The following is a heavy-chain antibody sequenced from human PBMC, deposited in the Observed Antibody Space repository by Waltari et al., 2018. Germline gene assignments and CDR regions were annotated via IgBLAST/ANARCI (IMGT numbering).Heavy chain of an antibody. J-gene: IGHJ4*02. D-gene: IGHD1-26*01. V-gene: IGHV4-38-2*01. Sequence: QVQLQESGPGLVKPSETLSLTCAVSGYSISSGYYWGWIRQPPGKGLEWIGSIYHSWSSYYNPSRKSRVTISVDTSKNQFSLKLSSVTAADTAVYYCARAGGATTDYWGQGTLVTVSS. CDR1: GYSISSGYY. CDR3: ARAGGATTDY. CDR2: IYHSWSS.